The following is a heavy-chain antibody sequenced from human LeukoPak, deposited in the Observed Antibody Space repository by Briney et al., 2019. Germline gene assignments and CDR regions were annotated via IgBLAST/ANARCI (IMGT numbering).Heavy chain of an antibody. CDR3: ARDNSGYDYAFDI. CDR2: ISYEGRKK. Sequence: GMSLRLSCAVSGVTFSTYTMHWVRQAPGKGLEWGALISYEGRKKYYADFVKGRFTISRDNSKNTQYLQMNSLRAEDTAVYYCARDNSGYDYAFDIWGQGTMVTVSS. D-gene: IGHD5-12*01. J-gene: IGHJ3*02. V-gene: IGHV3-30*04. CDR1: GVTFSTYT.